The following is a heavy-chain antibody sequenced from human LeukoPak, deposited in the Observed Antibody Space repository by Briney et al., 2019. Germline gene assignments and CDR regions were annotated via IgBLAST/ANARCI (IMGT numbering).Heavy chain of an antibody. J-gene: IGHJ5*02. CDR1: GFSVYSYN. V-gene: IGHV3-43*02. D-gene: IGHD4-17*01. CDR3: AALEYGDPKWFDP. CDR2: ISANGLTT. Sequence: PGGSLRLSCAASGFSVYSYNMKWVRLAPGKGLEWVSLISANGLTTYYADSVKGRFTISRDNGNSSLYLQMNSLRTDDTGFYYCAALEYGDPKWFDPWGQGTLVTVSS.